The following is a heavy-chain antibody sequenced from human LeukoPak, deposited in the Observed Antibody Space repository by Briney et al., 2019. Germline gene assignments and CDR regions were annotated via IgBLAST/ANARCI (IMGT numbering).Heavy chain of an antibody. D-gene: IGHD3-10*01. Sequence: ASVKVSCKASGNTFTSYDINWVRQATGQGLEWMGWMNPNSGNTGYAQKFQGRVTMTRNTSISTAYMELSSLRSEDTAVYYCARVGGITMVRGGDPTDYWGQGTLVTVSS. CDR1: GNTFTSYD. CDR2: MNPNSGNT. CDR3: ARVGGITMVRGGDPTDY. J-gene: IGHJ4*02. V-gene: IGHV1-8*01.